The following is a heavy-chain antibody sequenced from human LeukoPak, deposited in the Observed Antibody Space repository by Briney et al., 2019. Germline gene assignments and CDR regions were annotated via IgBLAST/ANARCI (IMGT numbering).Heavy chain of an antibody. CDR2: ISYDGSNK. V-gene: IGHV3-30*18. Sequence: GGSLRLSCAASGFTYSSYGMHWVCQAPGKGLEWVAVISYDGSNKYYADSVKGRFTISRDNSKNTLYLQMNSLRAEDTAVYYCAKAYCSSTSCPPAIDPWGQGTLVTVSS. J-gene: IGHJ5*02. CDR1: GFTYSSYG. D-gene: IGHD2-2*01. CDR3: AKAYCSSTSCPPAIDP.